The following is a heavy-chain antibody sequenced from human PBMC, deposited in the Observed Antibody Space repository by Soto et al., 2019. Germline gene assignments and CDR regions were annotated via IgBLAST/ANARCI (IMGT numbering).Heavy chain of an antibody. J-gene: IGHJ4*01. CDR2: INHSGRV. Sequence: KGLEWIGDINHSGRVNYSPSLKSRVTISLDTSKNQFSLTLSAVTAADTAMYYCSTRAYDTNGYYRSDLRGQRTLVTVTS. CDR3: STRAYDTNGYYRSDL. D-gene: IGHD3-22*01. V-gene: IGHV4-34*01.